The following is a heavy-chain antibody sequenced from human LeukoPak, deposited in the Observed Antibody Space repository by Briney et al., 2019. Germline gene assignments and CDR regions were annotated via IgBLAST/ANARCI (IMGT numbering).Heavy chain of an antibody. V-gene: IGHV3-23*01. CDR2: ISGSGSST. CDR3: AKAPGDWYFDL. Sequence: QAGGSLRLSCAASGFTFSSYAMRWVRQAPGKGLEWVSAISGSGSSTYYADSVKGRFTISRDNSKNTLFLQMNSLRAEDTAIYYCAKAPGDWYFDLWDRGTLVTVSS. J-gene: IGHJ2*01. CDR1: GFTFSSYA.